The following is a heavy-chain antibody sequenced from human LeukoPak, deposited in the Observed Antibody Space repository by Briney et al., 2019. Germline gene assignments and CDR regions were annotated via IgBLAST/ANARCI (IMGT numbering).Heavy chain of an antibody. J-gene: IGHJ4*02. CDR2: VSWNSRII. D-gene: IGHD1-26*01. CDR1: GFTFDDYA. CDR3: ARLTGAASGTYYFDY. Sequence: GGSLRLSCAASGFTFDDYAMYWVRQAPGKGLEWVSGVSWNSRIIDYADSAKGRFTISRDNAKRSLYLQMNSLRSEDTAFYYCARLTGAASGTYYFDYWGQGTLVTVSS. V-gene: IGHV3-9*01.